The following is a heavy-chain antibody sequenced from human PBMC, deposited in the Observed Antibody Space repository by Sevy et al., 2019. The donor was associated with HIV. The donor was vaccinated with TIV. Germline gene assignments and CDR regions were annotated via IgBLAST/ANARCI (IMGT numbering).Heavy chain of an antibody. CDR3: AREDIVLGEDNYYGIDV. D-gene: IGHD2-15*01. Sequence: GGSLRLSCAASGFSVSSNYMSWVRQAPGKGPEWVSVIHSGGKISYADSVQGRFTISRDNSKNTLYPQMNSLRAEDTAVYYCAREDIVLGEDNYYGIDVWGQGTTVTVSS. J-gene: IGHJ6*02. CDR1: GFSVSSNY. CDR2: IHSGGKI. V-gene: IGHV3-53*01.